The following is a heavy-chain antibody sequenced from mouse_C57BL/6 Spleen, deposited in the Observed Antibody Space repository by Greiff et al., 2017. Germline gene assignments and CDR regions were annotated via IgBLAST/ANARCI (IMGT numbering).Heavy chain of an antibody. Sequence: EVKLQQSGAELVKPGASVKLSCTASGFNIKDYYMHWVKQRTEQGLEWIGRIDPEDGATKYAPKFQGKSTITADTSSNTAYLQLSSLTSEDTAVYYCARAGSAGYFDYWGQGTTLTVSS. CDR1: GFNIKDYY. J-gene: IGHJ2*01. V-gene: IGHV14-2*01. CDR2: IDPEDGAT. CDR3: ARAGSAGYFDY. D-gene: IGHD6-1*01.